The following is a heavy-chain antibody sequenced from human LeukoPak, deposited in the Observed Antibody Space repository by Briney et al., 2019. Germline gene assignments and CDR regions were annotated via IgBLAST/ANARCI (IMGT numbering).Heavy chain of an antibody. J-gene: IGHJ4*02. V-gene: IGHV3-30*04. CDR3: ARGETIRLYYFDY. Sequence: GRSLRLSCAASGFSLRSDAMHWVRQAPGKGLDWVTVISHDGSKIYYADSVKGRFTFSRDTSKNTLYLQMNSLRAEDTAVYYCARGETIRLYYFDYWGQGTLVTVSS. CDR2: ISHDGSKI. CDR1: GFSLRSDA. D-gene: IGHD1-14*01.